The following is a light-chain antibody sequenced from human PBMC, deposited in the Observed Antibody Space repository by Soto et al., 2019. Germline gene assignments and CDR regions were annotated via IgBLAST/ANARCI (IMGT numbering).Light chain of an antibody. CDR1: QSVSDN. J-gene: IGKJ2*01. CDR3: QQSNNWPYT. V-gene: IGKV3-15*01. Sequence: EIVMTQSPATLSVSPGERATLSCRASQSVSDNLAWYQQKPGQAPRLLIYGAFTRATGIPARFSGSGSGTEFTLTISSLQSEDFAVYYCQQSNNWPYTFGQGTKVDIK. CDR2: GAF.